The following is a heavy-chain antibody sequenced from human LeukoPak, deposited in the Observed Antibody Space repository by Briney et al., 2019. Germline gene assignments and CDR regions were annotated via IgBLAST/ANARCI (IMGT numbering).Heavy chain of an antibody. Sequence: PGESLKISCKGSGYSFTSYWIGWVRQMPGKGLEWMGIIYPGDSDTRYSPSFQGQVTISADKSTSTAYLQWSSLKASDTAMYYCARKIAAAGSDAFDIWAKGQWSPPLQ. CDR2: IYPGDSDT. D-gene: IGHD6-13*01. V-gene: IGHV5-51*01. CDR1: GYSFTSYW. CDR3: ARKIAAAGSDAFDI. J-gene: IGHJ3*02.